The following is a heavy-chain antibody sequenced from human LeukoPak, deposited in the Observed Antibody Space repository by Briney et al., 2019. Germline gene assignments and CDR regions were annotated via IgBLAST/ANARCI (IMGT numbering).Heavy chain of an antibody. Sequence: ASVKVSCKASGYSFTGYYIHWVRQAPGQRLEWMGIINPSGGGTSYAQKFQGRVTMARDTSTNTVYMELSSLRSEDTAVYYCARGTVASGSFDYWGQGTLVTVSS. V-gene: IGHV1-46*01. CDR3: ARGTVASGSFDY. CDR1: GYSFTGYY. J-gene: IGHJ4*02. CDR2: INPSGGGT. D-gene: IGHD6-19*01.